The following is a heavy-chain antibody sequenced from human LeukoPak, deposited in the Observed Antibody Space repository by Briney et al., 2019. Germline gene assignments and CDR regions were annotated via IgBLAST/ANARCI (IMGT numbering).Heavy chain of an antibody. V-gene: IGHV3-74*01. Sequence: GGSLRLSCAASGFDFSSNWMHWVRHAPGQGLVWVSRIKGDGISTNYADSVKGRFAISRDIAKNTLYLQMNSLRAEDTGVYYCAKDHYWSIDYWGRGTLVTVSS. D-gene: IGHD3-3*01. CDR1: GFDFSSNW. J-gene: IGHJ4*02. CDR3: AKDHYWSIDY. CDR2: IKGDGIST.